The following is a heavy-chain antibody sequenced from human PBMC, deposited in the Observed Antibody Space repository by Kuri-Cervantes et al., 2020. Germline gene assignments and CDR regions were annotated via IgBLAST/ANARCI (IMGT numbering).Heavy chain of an antibody. CDR2: IWFDGSNK. V-gene: IGHV3-30*02. Sequence: GESLKISCAASGFIFNTYGIHWVRQAPGKGLEWVAIIWFDGSNKCYADSVKGRFTISRDNSKNTLYLQMSSLRAEDTAIYFCAKEGSRRDGYNCWFDPWGHGTLVTVSS. CDR3: AKEGSRRDGYNCWFDP. D-gene: IGHD5-24*01. J-gene: IGHJ5*02. CDR1: GFIFNTYG.